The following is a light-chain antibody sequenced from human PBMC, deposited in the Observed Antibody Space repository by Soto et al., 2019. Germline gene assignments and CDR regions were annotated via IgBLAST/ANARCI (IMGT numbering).Light chain of an antibody. J-gene: IGKJ5*01. CDR1: QSISAW. V-gene: IGKV1-5*03. CDR2: KAS. CDR3: QQYHSYPLT. Sequence: DIQMTQSPSTLSASVGERVTITCRASQSISAWLAWYQQKPGKAPKLLIYKASNVESGVPSRFSSSGSGTEFTLTISSLQPDDFATYYCQQYHSYPLTFGQGTRLEIK.